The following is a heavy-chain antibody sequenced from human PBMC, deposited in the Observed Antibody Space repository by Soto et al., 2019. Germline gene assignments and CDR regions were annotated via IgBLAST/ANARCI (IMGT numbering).Heavy chain of an antibody. CDR3: VRSPPQGSDR. V-gene: IGHV4-31*03. Sequence: QLRLRESGPGVVKPSETLSLTCTVSGGFIRSGGYYWAWIRQHQGRGLEWLAQIDSSGTTFYNSSLGSRVTISVDTSKNQFSLRLTSVTPADTAVYFCVRSPPQGSDRWGPGTLITVSS. CDR1: GGFIRSGGYY. CDR2: IDSSGTT. J-gene: IGHJ4*02.